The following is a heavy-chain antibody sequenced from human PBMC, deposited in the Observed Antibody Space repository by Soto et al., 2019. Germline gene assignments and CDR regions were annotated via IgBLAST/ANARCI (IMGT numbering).Heavy chain of an antibody. D-gene: IGHD3-3*01. Sequence: SETLPLTCTASGGSISSGDYYWSWICPPPGTGLEWMGHICYHGITSDSPTPNSGVTISVDTSKNQFSLKMSSLTDADTAVYYCAREWLGYYDFRSGYYTEGFDYWGQGTLVTVSS. CDR2: ICYHGIT. CDR1: GGSISSGDYY. V-gene: IGHV4-30-4*01. CDR3: AREWLGYYDFRSGYYTEGFDY. J-gene: IGHJ4*02.